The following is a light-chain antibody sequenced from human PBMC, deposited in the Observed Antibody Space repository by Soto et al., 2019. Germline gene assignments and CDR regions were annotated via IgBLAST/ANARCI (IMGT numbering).Light chain of an antibody. CDR2: DVS. Sequence: QSALTQPASVSGSPGQSITISCTATSSDVGCYNYVSWYQQKPGKAPKLMIYDVSNRPSGVSNRFSGSKSGNTATLTISGLQAEDEADYYCSSYTSSSTLYVVFGGGTKLTVL. V-gene: IGLV2-14*01. CDR3: SSYTSSSTLYVV. CDR1: SSDVGCYNY. J-gene: IGLJ2*01.